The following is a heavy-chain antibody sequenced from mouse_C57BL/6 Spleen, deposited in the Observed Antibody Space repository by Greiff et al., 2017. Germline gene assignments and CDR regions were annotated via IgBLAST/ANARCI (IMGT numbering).Heavy chain of an antibody. Sequence: VQLQQSGAELVRPGASVTLSCKASGYTFTDYEMHWVQQTPVHGLEWIGAIDPETGGTAYNQKFKGKAILTADKSSSTAYMELRSLTSEDSAVXYCTPIYYGYDDFAYGGQGTLVTVSA. J-gene: IGHJ3*01. CDR1: GYTFTDYE. V-gene: IGHV1-15*01. CDR3: TPIYYGYDDFAY. CDR2: IDPETGGT. D-gene: IGHD2-2*01.